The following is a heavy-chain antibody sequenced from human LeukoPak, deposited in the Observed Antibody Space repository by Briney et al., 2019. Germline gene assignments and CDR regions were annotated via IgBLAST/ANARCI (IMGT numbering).Heavy chain of an antibody. CDR3: ARGPPLFDP. J-gene: IGHJ5*02. CDR1: GFTFSDYT. V-gene: IGHV3-48*04. CDR2: IDLSGSTL. Sequence: GGCLRLSCAASGFTFSDYTMNWVRHAPGKGLEWGSYIDLSGSTLYYVDSVKGRFTISRDNAKNSLYLQMNNLRAEDTGVYYCARGPPLFDPWGQGTLVAVSS.